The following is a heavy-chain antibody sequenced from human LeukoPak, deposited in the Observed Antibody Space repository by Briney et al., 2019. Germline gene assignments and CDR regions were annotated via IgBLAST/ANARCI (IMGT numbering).Heavy chain of an antibody. V-gene: IGHV3-21*01. CDR3: ARAPFRVVATGYHGFDY. D-gene: IGHD5-12*01. Sequence: PGGSLRLSCAASGFTFSDYSMNWVRQAPGKGLEWVSSISSSTTYIYHADSVKGPFTLSRDNAKHSLYLQMSSLRAEDTAMDDYARAPFRVVATGYHGFDYWGQGTLVTVSS. J-gene: IGHJ4*02. CDR2: ISSSTTYI. CDR1: GFTFSDYS.